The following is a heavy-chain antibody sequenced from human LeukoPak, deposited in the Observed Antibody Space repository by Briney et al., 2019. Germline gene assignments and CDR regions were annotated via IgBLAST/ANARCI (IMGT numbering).Heavy chain of an antibody. V-gene: IGHV1-2*02. CDR3: ARGRIAAAGTWWFDP. CDR2: INPNSGGT. D-gene: IGHD6-13*01. J-gene: IGHJ5*02. Sequence: ASVKVSCKASGYTFTGSSMHWVRQAPGQGLEWMGWINPNSGGTNYAQKFQVRVTMTRDTSISTAYMELRRLRSDDTAVYYCARGRIAAAGTWWFDPWGQGTLVTVSS. CDR1: GYTFTGSS.